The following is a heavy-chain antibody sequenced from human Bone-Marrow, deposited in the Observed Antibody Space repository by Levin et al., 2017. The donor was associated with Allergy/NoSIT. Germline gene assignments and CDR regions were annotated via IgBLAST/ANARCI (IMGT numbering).Heavy chain of an antibody. V-gene: IGHV4-61*01. Sequence: PSETLSLTCTVSGGSVSSGSYYWSWIRQPPGKGLEWIGYIYHSGSTNHNPSLKSRVTMSVDTSKNQFSLKLNSVTAADTAVYYCARESYSSSFIWFDPWGQGTLVTVSS. CDR1: GGSVSSGSYY. CDR3: ARESYSSSFIWFDP. J-gene: IGHJ5*02. D-gene: IGHD6-6*01. CDR2: IYHSGST.